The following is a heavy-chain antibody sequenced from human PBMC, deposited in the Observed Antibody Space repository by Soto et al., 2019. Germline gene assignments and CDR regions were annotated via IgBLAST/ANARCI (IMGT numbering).Heavy chain of an antibody. CDR2: VNHSGTT. D-gene: IGHD2-2*01. V-gene: IGHV4-34*01. J-gene: IGHJ4*01. CDR3: ARGIGYCSSINCYSSRRLRFDS. Sequence: WTGIRQSPEKGLEWIGEVNHSGTTYYNPSLKTRVTISVHTPKNQFSLKMSSVTAADTAVYYCARGIGYCSSINCYSSRRLRFDSWGHGTLVTVSS.